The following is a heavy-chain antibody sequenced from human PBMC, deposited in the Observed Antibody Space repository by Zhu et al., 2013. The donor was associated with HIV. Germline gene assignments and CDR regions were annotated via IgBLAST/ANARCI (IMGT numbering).Heavy chain of an antibody. D-gene: IGHD2-8*02. CDR1: GGTFSSYT. V-gene: IGHV1-69*06. CDR2: IIPIFGTT. J-gene: IGHJ6*02. Sequence: QVQLVQSGAEVKKPGSSVKVSCKASGGTFSSYTISWVRQAPGQGLEWMGGIIPIFGTTNYAQKFQGRVTITADKSTSTAYMELSSLRSEDTAVYYCARRTLGTGGGRSYYYGMDVWGQGSTVTVSS. CDR3: ARRTLGTGGGRSYYYGMDV.